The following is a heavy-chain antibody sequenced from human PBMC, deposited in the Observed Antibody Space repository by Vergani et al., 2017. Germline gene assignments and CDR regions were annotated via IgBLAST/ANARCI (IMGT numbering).Heavy chain of an antibody. CDR2: MNPNSGNT. CDR1: GYTFTSYD. CDR3: ARELNSWFDP. V-gene: IGHV1-8*01. Sequence: QVQLVQSGAEVKKPGASVKVSCKASGYTFTSYDINWVRQATGQGLEWMGWMNPNSGNTGYAQKFQGRVTITADESTSTAYMELSSLRSEDTAVYYCARELNSWFDPWGQGTLVTVSS. J-gene: IGHJ5*02.